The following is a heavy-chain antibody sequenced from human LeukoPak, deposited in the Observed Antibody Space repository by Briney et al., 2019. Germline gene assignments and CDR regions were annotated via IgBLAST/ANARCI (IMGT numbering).Heavy chain of an antibody. Sequence: SETLSLTCTVSGGSIGTYYWSWVRQSPGTGLEWIGYIYVTGTRYNPYLQSRVTISVDRSRNQFFLKMTSVTAADTAVYYCARLRGGGYSYGYGQIYYFDYWGQGTLVTVSS. CDR1: GGSIGTYY. CDR2: IYVTGT. V-gene: IGHV4-4*09. D-gene: IGHD5-18*01. J-gene: IGHJ4*02. CDR3: ARLRGGGYSYGYGQIYYFDY.